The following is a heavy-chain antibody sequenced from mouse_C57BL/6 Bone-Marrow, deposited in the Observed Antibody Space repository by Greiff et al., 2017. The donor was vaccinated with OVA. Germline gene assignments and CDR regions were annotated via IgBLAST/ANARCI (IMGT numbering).Heavy chain of an antibody. CDR2: IWSGGST. J-gene: IGHJ3*01. CDR3: ASHYGSSPWFAY. D-gene: IGHD1-1*01. V-gene: IGHV2-2*01. Sequence: VKLMESGPGLVQPSQSLSITCTVSGFSLTSYGVHWVRQSPGKGLEWLGVIWSGGSTDYNAAFISRLSISKDNSKSQVFFKMNSLQADDTAIYDCASHYGSSPWFAYWGQGTLVTVSA. CDR1: GFSLTSYG.